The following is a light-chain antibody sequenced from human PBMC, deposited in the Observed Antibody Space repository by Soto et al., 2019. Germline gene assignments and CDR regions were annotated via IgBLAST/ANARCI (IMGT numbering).Light chain of an antibody. V-gene: IGKV3-20*01. J-gene: IGKJ4*01. CDR2: RAS. CDR3: QQYESSPLS. CDR1: QSVSSSF. Sequence: EIVLTQSPDTLSLSPGERATLSCRDSQSVSSSFLAWYHQKPGQAPRLLIYRASSRATGIPDRFTGSGSGTDFTLTISRLEPEDFAVYYCQQYESSPLSFGGGTKVEIK.